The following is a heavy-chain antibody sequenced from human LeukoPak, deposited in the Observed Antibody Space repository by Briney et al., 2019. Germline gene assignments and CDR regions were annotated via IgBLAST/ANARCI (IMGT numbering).Heavy chain of an antibody. J-gene: IGHJ3*02. V-gene: IGHV1-46*01. Sequence: GASVKVSCKAFGYTFTSYYMHWVRQAPGQGLEWMGIINPSGGSTSYAQKFQGRVTMTRDMSTSTVYMELSSLRSEDTAVYYCARGENPRRYYYDSSVRGRHGAFDIRGQGTMVTVSS. D-gene: IGHD3-22*01. CDR3: ARGENPRRYYYDSSVRGRHGAFDI. CDR1: GYTFTSYY. CDR2: INPSGGST.